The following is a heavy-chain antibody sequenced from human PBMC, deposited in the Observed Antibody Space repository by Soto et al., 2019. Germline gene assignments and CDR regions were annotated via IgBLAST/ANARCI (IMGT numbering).Heavy chain of an antibody. CDR1: GYTFTRSG. CDR2: ISTYNGDT. CDR3: AREGVAPYYYYGMDV. Sequence: QVQLVQSGAEVKKPGASVKVSCKASGYTFTRSGISWVRQAPGQGLEWMGWISTYNGDTNYAQKFQGRATMTTDTTTSTAYMELRRLRSDDTAVYYCAREGVAPYYYYGMDVWGQGTTVTVSS. D-gene: IGHD5-12*01. V-gene: IGHV1-18*01. J-gene: IGHJ6*02.